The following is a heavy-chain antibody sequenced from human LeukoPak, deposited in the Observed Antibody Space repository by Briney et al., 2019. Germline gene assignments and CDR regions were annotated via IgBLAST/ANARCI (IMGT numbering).Heavy chain of an antibody. J-gene: IGHJ4*01. CDR2: ITAYNGNR. D-gene: IGHD1-1*01. CDR3: ARDNDKVVDH. CDR1: GYTLSNYG. Sequence: ASVKVSCKSSGYTLSNYGIGWVRQAPGQGLEWMGWITAYNGNRLYAQRFQGRITLTTDTSTSTSYMELRSLEYDDTAIYYCARDNDKVVDHWGQGALVTVSS. V-gene: IGHV1-18*01.